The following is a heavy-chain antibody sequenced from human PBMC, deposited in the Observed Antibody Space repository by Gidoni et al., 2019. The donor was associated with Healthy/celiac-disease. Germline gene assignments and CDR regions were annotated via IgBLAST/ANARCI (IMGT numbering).Heavy chain of an antibody. Sequence: QVQLQESGPGLVKPSETLYPPCTVSGGPVSRGSYYWSWIRQPPGKGLEWIGYSYYSGSPNYHPSLTSRVTISVDPSKTQFSLKLRSVSAADTAVYYCARYYWSVVVPAGSFDPWGQGTLVTVSS. J-gene: IGHJ5*02. D-gene: IGHD2-2*01. CDR3: ARYYWSVVVPAGSFDP. CDR1: GGPVSRGSYY. V-gene: IGHV4-61*01. CDR2: SYYSGSP.